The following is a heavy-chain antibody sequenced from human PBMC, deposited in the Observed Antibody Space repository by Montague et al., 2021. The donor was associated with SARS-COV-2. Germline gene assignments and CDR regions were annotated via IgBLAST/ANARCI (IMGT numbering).Heavy chain of an antibody. D-gene: IGHD6-13*01. CDR1: GGSISSSSYY. J-gene: IGHJ5*02. V-gene: IGHV4-39*07. Sequence: SETLSLTCTVSGGSISSSSYYWGWIRQPPGKGLEWIGEINHSGSTNYNPSLKSRVTISVDTSKNQFSLKLSSVTAADTAVYYCAKGRYSSSWYGERRKWFDHWGQGTLVTVSS. CDR2: INHSGST. CDR3: AKGRYSSSWYGERRKWFDH.